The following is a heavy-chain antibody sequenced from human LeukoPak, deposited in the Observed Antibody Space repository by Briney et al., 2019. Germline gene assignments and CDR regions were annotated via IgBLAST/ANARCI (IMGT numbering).Heavy chain of an antibody. CDR3: ARDPYYTNSFDY. D-gene: IGHD2/OR15-2a*01. Sequence: GASVKVSCKASGYTFTGYYIHWVRQAPGQGLEWMGWINPNGGGTKYAQKFQGRVTVTGDTSTSTAYMELSRLKSDDTAVYFCARDPYYTNSFDYWGQGTLVTVSS. V-gene: IGHV1-2*02. CDR2: INPNGGGT. J-gene: IGHJ4*02. CDR1: GYTFTGYY.